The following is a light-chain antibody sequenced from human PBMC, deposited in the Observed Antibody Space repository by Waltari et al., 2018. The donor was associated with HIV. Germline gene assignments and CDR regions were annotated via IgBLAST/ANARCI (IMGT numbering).Light chain of an antibody. Sequence: QSVLTQPPSTSGAPGQRVPIPCSGSTTNIRRNTVSWCQQLPGKAPKVLIYGKNQRPSGVPERFSGSKSGTSASLAIGGLQSEDEADYYCASWDDSLNGPVFGGGTTLTVL. J-gene: IGLJ2*01. CDR3: ASWDDSLNGPV. V-gene: IGLV1-44*01. CDR2: GKN. CDR1: TTNIRRNT.